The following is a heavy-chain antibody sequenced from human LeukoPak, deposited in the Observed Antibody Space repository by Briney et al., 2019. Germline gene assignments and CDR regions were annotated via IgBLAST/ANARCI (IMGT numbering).Heavy chain of an antibody. D-gene: IGHD6-13*01. Sequence: GGTLRLSCAASGFTFSSYGMSWVRQAPGKGLEWVSAISGSGGSTYYADSVKGRFTISRDNSKNTLYLQMNSLRAEDTAVYYCARGGSYSSSWYFDYWGQGTLVTVSS. V-gene: IGHV3-23*01. CDR3: ARGGSYSSSWYFDY. CDR2: ISGSGGST. J-gene: IGHJ4*02. CDR1: GFTFSSYG.